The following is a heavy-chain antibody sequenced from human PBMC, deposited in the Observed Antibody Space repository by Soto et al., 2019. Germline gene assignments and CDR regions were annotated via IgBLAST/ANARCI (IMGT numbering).Heavy chain of an antibody. CDR3: ARDHVALYYGMDV. V-gene: IGHV3-33*01. J-gene: IGHJ6*02. CDR1: GFTFSSYG. CDR2: IWYDGSNK. Sequence: QVQLVESGGGVVQPGRSLRLSCAASGFTFSSYGMHWVRQSPGKGLEWVAVIWYDGSNKYYADSVKGRFTISRDNSKNTLYLQMISLRAEDTAVYYCARDHVALYYGMDVWGQGTTVTVSS. D-gene: IGHD2-21*01.